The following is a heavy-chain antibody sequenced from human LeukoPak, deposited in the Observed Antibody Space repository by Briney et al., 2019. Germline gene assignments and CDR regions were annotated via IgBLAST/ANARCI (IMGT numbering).Heavy chain of an antibody. J-gene: IGHJ4*02. CDR1: GGSFSGYY. CDR3: ARGGNSSGSKGDDY. CDR2: INHSGST. D-gene: IGHD3-22*01. V-gene: IGHV4-34*01. Sequence: TSETLSLTCAVYGGSFSGYYWSWIRQPPGKGLEWIGEINHSGSTNCNPSLKSRVTISVDTSKNQFSLKLSSVTAADTAVYYCARGGNSSGSKGDDYWGQGTLVTVSS.